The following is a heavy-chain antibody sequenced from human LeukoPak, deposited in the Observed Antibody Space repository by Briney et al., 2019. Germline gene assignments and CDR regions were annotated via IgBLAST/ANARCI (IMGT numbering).Heavy chain of an antibody. J-gene: IGHJ4*02. CDR2: ISASGDKT. V-gene: IGHV3-23*01. Sequence: PGGSLRLSCAASGFTFSNFAMIWVRQAPGKGLEFVSAISASGDKTFYADSVKGRFTISRDNSKSTMYLQMNSLRPEDTAVYFCSEGHWGQGTLVTVSS. CDR1: GFTFSNFA. CDR3: SEGH.